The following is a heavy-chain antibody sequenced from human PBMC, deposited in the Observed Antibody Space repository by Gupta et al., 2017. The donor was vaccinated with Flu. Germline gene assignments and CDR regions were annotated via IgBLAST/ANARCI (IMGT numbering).Heavy chain of an antibody. CDR2: IYYSGSS. D-gene: IGHD6-19*01. J-gene: IGHJ4*02. Sequence: QVQLQESGPGLVKPSQTLSLTCTVSGGSISSGGYYWSWIRQHPGKGLEWIGYIYYSGSSYHNPSLRSRVTISVDTSKNQFSLQLNSVTATDTAVYYCARGCITVAGTSLDYWGQGTLVTVSS. V-gene: IGHV4-31*03. CDR3: ARGCITVAGTSLDY. CDR1: GGSISSGGYY.